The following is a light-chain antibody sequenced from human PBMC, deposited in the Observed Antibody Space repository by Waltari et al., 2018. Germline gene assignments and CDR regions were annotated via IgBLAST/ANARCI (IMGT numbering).Light chain of an antibody. CDR2: DVS. CDR1: SSAIGGYNY. J-gene: IGLJ2*01. Sequence: QSALTQPASVSGSPGQSITISCTGTSSAIGGYNYVSWYHQVPGKAPKLMIYDVSNRPSGVSSRFSGSKSGNTASLTISGLQAEDEADYFCSSYMDSSTLELFGGGTSLTVL. V-gene: IGLV2-14*03. CDR3: SSYMDSSTLEL.